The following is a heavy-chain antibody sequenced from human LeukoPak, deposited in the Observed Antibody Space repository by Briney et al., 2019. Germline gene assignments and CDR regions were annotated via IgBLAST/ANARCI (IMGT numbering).Heavy chain of an antibody. CDR1: GYTFTDYY. J-gene: IGHJ3*02. CDR3: AVHGAGTTTFDI. D-gene: IGHD1-7*01. Sequence: ASVKVSCKASGYTFTDYYIHWVRQAPGQGLEWMGWINPNSGYAEYAKNFQDRVTMTRDTSFNTAYMELSRLKSDDTAVYYCAVHGAGTTTFDIWGQGTMVTVSS. CDR2: INPNSGYA. V-gene: IGHV1-2*02.